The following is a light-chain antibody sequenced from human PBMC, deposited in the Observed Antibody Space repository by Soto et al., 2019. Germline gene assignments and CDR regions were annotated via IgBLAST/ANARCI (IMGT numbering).Light chain of an antibody. CDR1: RSVSTRY. V-gene: IGKV3-20*01. J-gene: IGKJ2*01. CDR3: QQFGGSPPAFT. Sequence: ESMLTQSPGTLSLSPGERATLSCRASRSVSTRYITWYQQKPGQAPRLLIYGASIRATGIPDRFSGSGSGTDFTLTISRREADDVSVYYCQQFGGSPPAFTFGQGTKLDI. CDR2: GAS.